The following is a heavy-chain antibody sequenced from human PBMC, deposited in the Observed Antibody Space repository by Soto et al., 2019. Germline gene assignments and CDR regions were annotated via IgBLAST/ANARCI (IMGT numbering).Heavy chain of an antibody. D-gene: IGHD4-17*01. Sequence: QVQLVQSGAEVKKPGASVKVSCRAAGYTFTSYGISWVRQAPGQGLEWMGWISGYNGNTNYAQKLQGRVTMTTDTSTSTAYMELRSLRSDDTAVYFCARSGVTTVTTRYFQHWGQGTLVTVSS. J-gene: IGHJ1*01. CDR2: ISGYNGNT. CDR1: GYTFTSYG. CDR3: ARSGVTTVTTRYFQH. V-gene: IGHV1-18*01.